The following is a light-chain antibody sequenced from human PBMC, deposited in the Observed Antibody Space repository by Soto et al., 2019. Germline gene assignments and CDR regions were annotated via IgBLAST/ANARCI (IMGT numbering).Light chain of an antibody. CDR3: VSYTSTTTLV. J-gene: IGLJ2*01. V-gene: IGLV2-14*03. CDR1: NSDVGGYKY. Sequence: QSALTQPASVSGSPGQSITISCTGTNSDVGGYKYVSWYQHQPGKAPKLMFYGVDNRPSGVSNRSSASKSGNTASLTISGLQAEDEAEYYCVSYTSTTTLVFGGGTKLTVL. CDR2: GVD.